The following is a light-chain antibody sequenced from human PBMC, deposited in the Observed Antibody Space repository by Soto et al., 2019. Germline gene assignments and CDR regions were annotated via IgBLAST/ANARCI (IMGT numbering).Light chain of an antibody. CDR2: GSS. Sequence: EIVLTQSPGTLSLSPGERATLSCRASQSVRSRYLAWYQQKPGQAPRLLIYGSSSRPPGIPDRVSGSGSGTDFTLPISRLEPKDFAVYYCQQYGTSPQTFGQGT. J-gene: IGKJ1*01. CDR1: QSVRSRY. V-gene: IGKV3-20*01. CDR3: QQYGTSPQT.